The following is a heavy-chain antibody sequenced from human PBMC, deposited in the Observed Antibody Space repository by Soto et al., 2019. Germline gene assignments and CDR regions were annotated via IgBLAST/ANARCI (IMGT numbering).Heavy chain of an antibody. Sequence: SETLSLTGTVSGGSISSYYWSWIRQPAGKGLEWIGRIYTSGSTNYNPSLKSRVTMSVDTSKNRFSLKLSSVTAADTAVYYCARDYRRPYYYDSSDYYFDYWGQGTLVTVSS. D-gene: IGHD3-22*01. CDR3: ARDYRRPYYYDSSDYYFDY. CDR2: IYTSGST. J-gene: IGHJ4*02. V-gene: IGHV4-4*07. CDR1: GGSISSYY.